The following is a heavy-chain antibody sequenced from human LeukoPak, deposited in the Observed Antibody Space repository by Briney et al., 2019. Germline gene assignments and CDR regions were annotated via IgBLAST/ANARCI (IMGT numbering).Heavy chain of an antibody. CDR3: AREGNSLLSKDFDY. V-gene: IGHV1-2*02. D-gene: IGHD2/OR15-2a*01. CDR1: GFTFTNYY. CDR2: IGPHSSAT. Sequence: ASVKVSCKSSGFTFTNYYIHWVRQAPGQGLEWVGYIGPHSSATSSPQEFQGRVTMTRDTSMSTAYMELTRLTSDDTAVYYCAREGNSLLSKDFDYWGQGTLVTVSS. J-gene: IGHJ4*02.